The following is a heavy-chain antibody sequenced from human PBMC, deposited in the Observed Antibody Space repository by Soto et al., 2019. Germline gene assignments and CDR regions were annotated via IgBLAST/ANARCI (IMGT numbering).Heavy chain of an antibody. CDR2: IYHSGST. D-gene: IGHD3-22*01. CDR3: ARVSGYYDSSGYYPPPDAFDI. CDR1: GGSISSGGYS. V-gene: IGHV4-30-2*01. Sequence: SETLSLTCAVSGGSISSGGYSWSWIRRPPGKGLEWIGYIYHSGSTYYNPSLKSRVTISVDRSKNQFSLKLSSVTAADTAVYYWARVSGYYDSSGYYPPPDAFDIWGQGTMVTVSS. J-gene: IGHJ3*02.